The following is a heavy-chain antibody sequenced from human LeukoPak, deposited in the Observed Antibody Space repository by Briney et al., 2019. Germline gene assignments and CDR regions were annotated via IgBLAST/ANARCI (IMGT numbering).Heavy chain of an antibody. CDR1: GFTFSNYC. D-gene: IGHD2-2*01. J-gene: IGHJ4*02. CDR3: AGLFYGGDHTYAYDF. V-gene: IGHV3-7*01. CDR2: IKQDESEK. Sequence: PGGSLRLSCAASGFTFSNYCMSWVRQAPGKGLEWVANIKQDESEKYYVDSVRGRFTISRDNAKNSLYLQMNSLRAEDTAVYYCAGLFYGGDHTYAYDFWGQGTLVTVSS.